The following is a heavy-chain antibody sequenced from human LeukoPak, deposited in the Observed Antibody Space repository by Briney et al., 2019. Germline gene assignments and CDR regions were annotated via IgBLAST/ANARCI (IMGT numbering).Heavy chain of an antibody. CDR3: ARSAFWSGYGDY. J-gene: IGHJ4*02. CDR2: IYADGST. V-gene: IGHV4-4*07. Sequence: SETLSLTCTVSGGSISSYFWSWIRQPAGKGLEWIGRIYADGSTNYNPSLKSRVTMSVDTSKNQFSLKLSSVTAVDTAVYYCARSAFWSGYGDYWGQGTLVTVSS. D-gene: IGHD3-3*01. CDR1: GGSISSYF.